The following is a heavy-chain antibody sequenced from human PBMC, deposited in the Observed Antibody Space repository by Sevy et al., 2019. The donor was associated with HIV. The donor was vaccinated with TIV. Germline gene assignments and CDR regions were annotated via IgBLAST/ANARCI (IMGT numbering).Heavy chain of an antibody. Sequence: GGSLRLSCAASGFIFSGSTMHWVRQASGKGLEWVGRIRSKANSYATENAASVKGRFTFSRDDSKNTAYLQMNSLKTEDTAVYYCASRLTGDTGTDEYWGQRTLVTVSS. CDR1: GFIFSGST. CDR2: IRSKANSYAT. V-gene: IGHV3-73*01. J-gene: IGHJ4*02. CDR3: ASRLTGDTGTDEY. D-gene: IGHD4-17*01.